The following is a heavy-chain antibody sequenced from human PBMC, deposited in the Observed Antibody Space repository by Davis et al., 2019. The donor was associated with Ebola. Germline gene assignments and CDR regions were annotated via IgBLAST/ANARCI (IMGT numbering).Heavy chain of an antibody. CDR1: GYIFNNFY. D-gene: IGHD4-17*01. CDR3: ARGDYSDIDY. J-gene: IGHJ4*02. V-gene: IGHV1-2*02. Sequence: ASVKVSCKASGYIFNNFYIHWVRQAPGQGLEWMVWINSNSGGTLYAHKFQGRVTMTSDTSISTAYMGVSGLRHDDTAVYYCARGDYSDIDYWGQGTLVTVSS. CDR2: INSNSGGT.